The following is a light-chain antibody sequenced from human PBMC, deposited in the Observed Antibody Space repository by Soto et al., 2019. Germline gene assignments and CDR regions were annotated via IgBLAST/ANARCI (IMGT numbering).Light chain of an antibody. Sequence: EIVLTQSPGTLSLSPGERATLSCRASQSVSSSYLAWYKQKPGQAPRLLIYGASSRATGIPDRFSGNGSGTDFTLTISRLEPEDFAVYYCQQYGTSPARVTFGPGTKWIS. CDR1: QSVSSSY. V-gene: IGKV3-20*01. J-gene: IGKJ3*01. CDR3: QQYGTSPARVT. CDR2: GAS.